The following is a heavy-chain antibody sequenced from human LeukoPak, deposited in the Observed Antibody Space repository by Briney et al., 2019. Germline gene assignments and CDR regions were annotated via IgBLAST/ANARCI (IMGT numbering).Heavy chain of an antibody. V-gene: IGHV1-18*01. CDR3: ARVGLPLYYYYMDV. CDR2: ISTYNGNT. Sequence: ASVKVSCKTSGYTFTSYGISWVRQAPGQGLEWVGWISTYNGNTNYAQKLQGRVTMTTDTSTSAAYMELRSLRSDDTAVYYCARVGLPLYYYYMDVWGKGTTVTVSS. CDR1: GYTFTSYG. J-gene: IGHJ6*03.